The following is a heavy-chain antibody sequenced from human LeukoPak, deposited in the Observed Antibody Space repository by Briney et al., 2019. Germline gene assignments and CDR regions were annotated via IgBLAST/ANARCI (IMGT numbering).Heavy chain of an antibody. CDR1: GYSISSGYY. CDR3: ARYYDSSGYLCYYFDY. CDR2: IYHSGST. Sequence: SETLSLTCAVSGYSISSGYYWGWIRQPPGKGLEWFGSIYHSGSTYYNPSLKSRVTISVDTSKNQFSLKLSSVTAADTAVYYCARYYDSSGYLCYYFDYWGQGTLVTVSS. V-gene: IGHV4-38-2*01. D-gene: IGHD3-22*01. J-gene: IGHJ4*02.